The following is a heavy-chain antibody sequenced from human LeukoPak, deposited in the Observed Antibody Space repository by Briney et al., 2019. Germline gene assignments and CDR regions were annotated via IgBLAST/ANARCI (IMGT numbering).Heavy chain of an antibody. J-gene: IGHJ4*02. CDR3: ARPRGYSGKQWYFDY. CDR1: GASMSNYY. CDR2: IYHSGTTYSGST. D-gene: IGHD5-12*01. V-gene: IGHV4-39*07. Sequence: SETLSLTCNVSGASMSNYYWVWIRQPPGKGLEWIGSIYHSGTTYSGSTYYNPSLKSRVTISLDTSKNQFSLKLSSVTAADTAVYYCARPRGYSGKQWYFDYRGQGTLVTVSS.